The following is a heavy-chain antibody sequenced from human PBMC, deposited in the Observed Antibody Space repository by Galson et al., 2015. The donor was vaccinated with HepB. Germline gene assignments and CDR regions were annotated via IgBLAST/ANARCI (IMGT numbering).Heavy chain of an antibody. CDR1: GYTFTDYY. J-gene: IGHJ4*02. CDR3: ATSVGSGYDWRPPFDY. CDR2: INPNSGGT. V-gene: IGHV1-2*02. D-gene: IGHD5-12*01. Sequence: SVKVSCKASGYTFTDYYMHWVRQAPGQGLEWMGWINPNSGGTNYAQKFQGRVTMTRDTSTDTAYMELSSLRSEDTAVYYCATSVGSGYDWRPPFDYWGQGTLVTVSS.